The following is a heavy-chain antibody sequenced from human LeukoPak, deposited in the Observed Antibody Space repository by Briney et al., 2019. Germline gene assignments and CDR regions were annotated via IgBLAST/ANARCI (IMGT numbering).Heavy chain of an antibody. D-gene: IGHD3-10*01. V-gene: IGHV3-30*04. CDR1: GFTFSSYA. CDR3: ASSLSQGSYYVTDY. J-gene: IGHJ4*02. CDR2: ISYDGSNK. Sequence: GGSLRLSCAASGFTFSSYAMHWVRQAPGKGLGWVAVISYDGSNKYYADSVKGRFTISRENSKNTLYLQMNSLRAEDTAVYYCASSLSQGSYYVTDYWGQGTLVTVSS.